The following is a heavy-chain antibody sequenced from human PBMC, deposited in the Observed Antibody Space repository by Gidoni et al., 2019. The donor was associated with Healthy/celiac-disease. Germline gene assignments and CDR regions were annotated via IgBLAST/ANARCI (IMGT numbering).Heavy chain of an antibody. CDR3: ARDDRYSYGLSYGMDV. CDR1: GYSISSGYY. D-gene: IGHD5-18*01. CDR2: IYHSGST. Sequence: QVQLQESGPGLVKPSETLSLTCTVSGYSISSGYYWGWIRQPPGKGLEWIGSIYHSGSTYYNPSLKSRVTISVDTSKNQFSLKLSSVTAADTAVYYCARDDRYSYGLSYGMDVWGQGTTVTVSS. J-gene: IGHJ6*02. V-gene: IGHV4-38-2*02.